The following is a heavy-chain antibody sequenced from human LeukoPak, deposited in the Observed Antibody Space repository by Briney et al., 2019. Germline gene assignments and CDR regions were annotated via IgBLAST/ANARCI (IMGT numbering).Heavy chain of an antibody. V-gene: IGHV4-30-4*08. CDR2: IYYSGST. CDR1: GGSISSGDYY. Sequence: SETLSLTCTVSGGSISSGDYYWSWIRQPPGKGLEWIGYIYYSGSTYYNPSLKSRVTISVDTSKNQFSLKLSSVTAADTAVYYCARDRGHSRAAGPLGYRGQGTLVTVSS. J-gene: IGHJ4*02. CDR3: ARDRGHSRAAGPLGY. D-gene: IGHD6-13*01.